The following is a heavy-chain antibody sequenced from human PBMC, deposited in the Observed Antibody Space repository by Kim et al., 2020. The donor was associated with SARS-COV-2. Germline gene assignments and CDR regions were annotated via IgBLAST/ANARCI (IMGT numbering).Heavy chain of an antibody. CDR1: GFTFSSFY. Sequence: GGSLRLSCAASGFTFSSFYLSWVRQAPGKWLEWLSHISGRGGVSKYEDAVKVRFTISSDNSKLTLFLHMNCLGDEDTAIYYFAKDHDTAIGFEYWGQGTL. CDR2: ISGRGGVS. CDR3: AKDHDTAIGFEY. D-gene: IGHD5-18*01. V-gene: IGHV3-23*01. J-gene: IGHJ4*02.